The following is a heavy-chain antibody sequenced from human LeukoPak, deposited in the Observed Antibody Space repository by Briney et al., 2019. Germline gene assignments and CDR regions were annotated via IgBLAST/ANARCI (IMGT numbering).Heavy chain of an antibody. Sequence: GGSLRLSCAASKFSVSSNYMTWVRQAPGKGLEWVSAISGSGGSTYYADSVKGRFTISRDNSKNTLYLQMNSLRAEDTAVYYCAKVASPEALVQHWGQGTLVTVSS. CDR2: ISGSGGST. D-gene: IGHD3-16*01. CDR1: KFSVSSNY. J-gene: IGHJ1*01. V-gene: IGHV3-23*01. CDR3: AKVASPEALVQH.